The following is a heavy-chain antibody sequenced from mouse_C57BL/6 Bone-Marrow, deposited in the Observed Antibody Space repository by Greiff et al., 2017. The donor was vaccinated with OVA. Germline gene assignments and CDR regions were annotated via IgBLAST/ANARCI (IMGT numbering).Heavy chain of an antibody. CDR2: IYPGDGDT. D-gene: IGHD1-1*01. J-gene: IGHJ3*01. V-gene: IGHV1-82*01. CDR1: GYAFSSSW. Sequence: VHLVESGPELVKPGASVKISCKASGYAFSSSWMNWVKQRPGKGLEGIGGIYPGDGDTNYNGKCKGKATRTADKSSSTAYMQLSCLTSEDSAVYFCARDHYCRSSYWGQGTLVTVSA. CDR3: ARDHYCRSSY.